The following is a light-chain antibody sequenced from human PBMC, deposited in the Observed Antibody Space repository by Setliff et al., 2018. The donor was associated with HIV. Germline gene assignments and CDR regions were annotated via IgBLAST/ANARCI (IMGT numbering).Light chain of an antibody. CDR3: SSYAGSNNYV. CDR1: SSDVGAYYS. CDR2: EVS. Sequence: QSVLTQPPSASGSPGQSVTISCTGTSSDVGAYYSVSWYQQHPGKAPKLIIYEVSKRPSGVPDRFSGSESGNTASLTVSGLQAEDEADYYCSSYAGSNNYVFGTGTKVTVL. J-gene: IGLJ1*01. V-gene: IGLV2-8*01.